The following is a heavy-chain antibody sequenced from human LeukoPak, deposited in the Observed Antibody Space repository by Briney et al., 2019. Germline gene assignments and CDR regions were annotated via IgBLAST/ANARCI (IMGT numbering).Heavy chain of an antibody. V-gene: IGHV1-69*13. CDR1: GGTFSSYA. CDR2: IIPIFGTA. CDR3: ARGPCGGDCYKNWFDP. D-gene: IGHD2-21*02. Sequence: ASVTVSFTASGGTFSSYAISWVRQAPGQGLEWMGGIIPIFGTANYAQKFQGRVTITADESTSTAYMELSSLRSEDTAVYYCARGPCGGDCYKNWFDPWGQGTLVTVSS. J-gene: IGHJ5*02.